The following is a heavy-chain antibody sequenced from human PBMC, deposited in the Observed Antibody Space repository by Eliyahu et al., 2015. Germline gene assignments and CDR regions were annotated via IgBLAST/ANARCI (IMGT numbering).Heavy chain of an antibody. CDR1: GFXLSTSXXG. Sequence: QITLKESGPTLVKPTQTLTLTCTFSGFXLSTSXXGVGWIRQPPGKALEWLALIXWDDDKRYSPSLKSRLTITKDTSKNQVVLTMTNMDPVDTATYYCAHSLSDPFTMIVVPYFDYWGQGTLVTVSS. J-gene: IGHJ4*02. CDR3: AHSLSDPFTMIVVPYFDY. V-gene: IGHV2-5*02. D-gene: IGHD3-22*01. CDR2: IXWDDDK.